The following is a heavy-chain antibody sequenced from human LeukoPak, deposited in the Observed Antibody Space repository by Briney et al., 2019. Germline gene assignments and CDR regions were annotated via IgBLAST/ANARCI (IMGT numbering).Heavy chain of an antibody. CDR2: ISSSSSYI. V-gene: IGHV3-21*01. CDR1: GFTFSSYS. D-gene: IGHD6-6*01. J-gene: IGHJ4*02. CDR3: ARDRAARGFDY. Sequence: GGSLRLSCAASGFTFSSYSMNWVRQAPGKGLEWVSSISSSSSYIYYADSVKGRITISRDNAKNSLYLQMNSLRAEDTAVYYCARDRAARGFDYWGQGTLVTVSS.